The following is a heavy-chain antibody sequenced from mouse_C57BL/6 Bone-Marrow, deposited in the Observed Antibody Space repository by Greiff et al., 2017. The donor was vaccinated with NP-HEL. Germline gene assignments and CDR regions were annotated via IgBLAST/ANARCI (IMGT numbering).Heavy chain of an antibody. CDR1: GFTFSSYG. CDR2: ISSGGSYT. J-gene: IGHJ3*01. D-gene: IGHD1-1*01. Sequence: EVMLVESGGDLVKPGGSLKLSCAASGFTFSSYGMSWVRQTPDKRLEWVATISSGGSYTYYPDSVKGRFTISRDNAKNTLYLQMSSLKSEDTAMYYCARPGLYYYGSTFAYWGQGTLVTVSA. V-gene: IGHV5-6*01. CDR3: ARPGLYYYGSTFAY.